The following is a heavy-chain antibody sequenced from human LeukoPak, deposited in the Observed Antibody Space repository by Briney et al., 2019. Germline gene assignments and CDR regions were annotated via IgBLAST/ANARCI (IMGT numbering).Heavy chain of an antibody. J-gene: IGHJ6*02. V-gene: IGHV1-2*02. CDR3: ARVYYYGSIGMDV. CDR1: GYAFTGYY. D-gene: IGHD3-10*01. Sequence: ASVKVSCKASGYAFTGYYMHWVRQAPGQGLEWMGWINPNSGGTNYAQKFQGRVTMTRDTSISTAYMELSRLRSDDTAVYYCARVYYYGSIGMDVWGQGTTVTVSS. CDR2: INPNSGGT.